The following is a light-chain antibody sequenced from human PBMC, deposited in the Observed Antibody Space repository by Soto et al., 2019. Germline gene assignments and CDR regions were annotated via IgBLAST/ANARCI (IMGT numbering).Light chain of an antibody. Sequence: QSVLTQPASVSGSPGQSITISCTGTSSDVGGYDYVSWYQLHPGKAPKLMVFEVSNRPSGVSYRLSGSKSGNTASLTISGLQAEDEADYFCSSYSISTADLFGTGPKVTVL. CDR3: SSYSISTADL. J-gene: IGLJ1*01. CDR1: SSDVGGYDY. V-gene: IGLV2-14*01. CDR2: EVS.